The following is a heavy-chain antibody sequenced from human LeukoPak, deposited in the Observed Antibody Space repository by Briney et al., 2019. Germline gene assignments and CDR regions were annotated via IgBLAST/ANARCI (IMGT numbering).Heavy chain of an antibody. CDR1: GYTLTELS. Sequence: ASVKVSCKVSGYTLTELSMHWVRQAPGKGLEWMGGFYPEDGETIYAQKFQGRVTMTEDTSTDTAYMELSSLRSEDTAVYYCATAMSKSSGSTVEWFDPWGQGTLVTVSS. CDR2: FYPEDGET. V-gene: IGHV1-24*01. D-gene: IGHD6-19*01. CDR3: ATAMSKSSGSTVEWFDP. J-gene: IGHJ5*02.